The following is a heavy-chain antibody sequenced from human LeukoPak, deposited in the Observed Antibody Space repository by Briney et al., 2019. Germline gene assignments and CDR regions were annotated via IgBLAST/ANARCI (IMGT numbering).Heavy chain of an antibody. CDR2: IWYDGSNK. CDR3: ARDGTQTAGPFDP. Sequence: GGSLRLSCAASGFTFSSYGMHWVRQAPGKGLEWVAVIWYDGSNKYYADSVKGRFTISRDNSKNTLYLQMNSLRAEDTAVYYCARDGTQTAGPFDPWGQGTLVTVSS. V-gene: IGHV3-33*01. CDR1: GFTFSSYG. D-gene: IGHD1/OR15-1a*01. J-gene: IGHJ5*02.